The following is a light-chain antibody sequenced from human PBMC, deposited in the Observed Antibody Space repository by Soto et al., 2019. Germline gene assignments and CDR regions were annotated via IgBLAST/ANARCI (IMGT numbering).Light chain of an antibody. CDR2: DVS. CDR3: SSYTSSTNYA. Sequence: QSVLTQPSSVSGSPGQSITISCTGTSSDVGGYNYVSWYQQHPGKAPKLMIYDVSNRPSGVSNRFSGSKSGNTASLTISGLQAEDEADYYCSSYTSSTNYAFGPGTKV. V-gene: IGLV2-14*01. J-gene: IGLJ1*01. CDR1: SSDVGGYNY.